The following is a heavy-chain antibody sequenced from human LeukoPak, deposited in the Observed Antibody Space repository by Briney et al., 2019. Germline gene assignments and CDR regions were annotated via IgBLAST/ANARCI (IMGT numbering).Heavy chain of an antibody. D-gene: IGHD2-15*01. CDR2: IYYSGST. V-gene: IGHV4-39*07. J-gene: IGHJ4*02. CDR1: GGSITSSSYY. Sequence: SETLSLTCTVSGGSITSSSYYWGWLRQPPGKGLEWIGSIYYSGSTYYKPSLKSRVTISVDKSKNQFSLKLSSVTAADTAVYYCAREDRYCSGGSCYSWGQGTLVTVSS. CDR3: AREDRYCSGGSCYS.